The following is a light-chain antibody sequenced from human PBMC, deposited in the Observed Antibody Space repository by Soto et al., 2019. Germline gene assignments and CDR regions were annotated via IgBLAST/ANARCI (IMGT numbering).Light chain of an antibody. J-gene: IGKJ2*01. Sequence: DIPMTQSPSSLSASVGDRVTITCQESQDISNYLNWYQQKPGKAPKLLIYDASNLETGVPSRFSGSGSGTDFTFTISSLQPEDIATYYCQQYDNLRLYTFGQGTKLEIK. CDR2: DAS. CDR1: QDISNY. V-gene: IGKV1-33*01. CDR3: QQYDNLRLYT.